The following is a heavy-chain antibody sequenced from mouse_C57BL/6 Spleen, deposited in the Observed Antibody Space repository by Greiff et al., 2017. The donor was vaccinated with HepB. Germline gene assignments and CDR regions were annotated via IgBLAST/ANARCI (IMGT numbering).Heavy chain of an antibody. Sequence: DVMLVESGGDLVKPGGSLKLSCAASGFTFSSYGMSWVRQTPDKRLEWVATISSGGSYTYYPDSVKGRFTISRDNAKNTLYLQMSSLKSEDTAMYYCARRADYYGSPYYAMDYWGQGTSVTVSS. CDR2: ISSGGSYT. CDR1: GFTFSSYG. V-gene: IGHV5-6*02. J-gene: IGHJ4*01. CDR3: ARRADYYGSPYYAMDY. D-gene: IGHD1-1*01.